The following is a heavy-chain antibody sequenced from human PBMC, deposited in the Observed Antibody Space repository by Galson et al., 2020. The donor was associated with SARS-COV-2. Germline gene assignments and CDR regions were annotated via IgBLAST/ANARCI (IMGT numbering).Heavy chain of an antibody. Sequence: GGSLRLSCAASGFTLSNYDMHWVRQDPGKGLEWVSGIGSTGDPYYPGSVKGRFTISREDAKNSLYLQMNSLRAGDTAVYYCTRATRWSGYSIMSDYYYMDVWGRGATVTVSS. V-gene: IGHV3-13*05. CDR1: GFTLSNYD. D-gene: IGHD3-3*01. J-gene: IGHJ6*03. CDR2: IGSTGDP. CDR3: TRATRWSGYSIMSDYYYMDV.